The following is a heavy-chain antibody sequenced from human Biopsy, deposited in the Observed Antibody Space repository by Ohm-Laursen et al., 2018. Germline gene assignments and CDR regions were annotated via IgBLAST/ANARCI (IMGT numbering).Heavy chain of an antibody. V-gene: IGHV4-39*01. D-gene: IGHD3-10*01. Sequence: SDTLSLTCPVSGDSIATFNYYWGWVRQPPGKGLEWLATIFYSGTTYFSRTLESRLTISQDTSSNQFSLRLKYVTAADTGVYYCARIYFYGLGSSDYFFDSWGQGTLVTVSP. CDR3: ARIYFYGLGSSDYFFDS. CDR2: IFYSGTT. CDR1: GDSIATFNYY. J-gene: IGHJ4*02.